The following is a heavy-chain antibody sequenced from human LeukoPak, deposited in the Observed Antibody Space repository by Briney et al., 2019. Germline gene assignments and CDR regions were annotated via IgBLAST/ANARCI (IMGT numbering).Heavy chain of an antibody. D-gene: IGHD6-13*01. Sequence: GGSLRLSCAASGFTFSSYGMHWVRQAPGKGLEWVAVIWYEGSNRYYADSVKGRFTISRDNSKNTLYLQMNSLRAEDTAVYYCAKDGSGYSTTHYYYYMDVWGKGTTVTVSS. J-gene: IGHJ6*03. CDR1: GFTFSSYG. CDR3: AKDGSGYSTTHYYYYMDV. CDR2: IWYEGSNR. V-gene: IGHV3-33*06.